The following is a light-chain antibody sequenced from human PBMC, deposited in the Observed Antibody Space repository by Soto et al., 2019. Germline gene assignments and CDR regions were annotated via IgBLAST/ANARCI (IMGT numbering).Light chain of an antibody. J-gene: IGKJ2*01. CDR3: QQYNSYQYP. CDR2: KAS. Sequence: DIQMTQSPSTLSASVGDRVTITCRASQSISSWLAWYQQKPGKAPKLLIYKASSLEGGIPSRFSGSGSETEFTLTISSLQAEDFATYYCQQYNSYQYPFGQGTKLEIK. V-gene: IGKV1-5*03. CDR1: QSISSW.